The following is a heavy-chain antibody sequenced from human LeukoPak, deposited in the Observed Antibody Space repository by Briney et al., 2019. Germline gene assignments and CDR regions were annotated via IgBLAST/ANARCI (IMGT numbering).Heavy chain of an antibody. D-gene: IGHD2-15*01. CDR2: IVYTGNT. CDR1: GGSISVSNYY. V-gene: IGHV4-39*01. Sequence: SETLSLTCTVSGGSISVSNYYWGWIRQSPGEGLEWIGSIVYTGNTHYNASLRSRVTITIDTSNNQFSLMLRSVTAADTAVYYCARGPGDIVVVVAATYDYWGQGTLVTVSS. CDR3: ARGPGDIVVVVAATYDY. J-gene: IGHJ4*02.